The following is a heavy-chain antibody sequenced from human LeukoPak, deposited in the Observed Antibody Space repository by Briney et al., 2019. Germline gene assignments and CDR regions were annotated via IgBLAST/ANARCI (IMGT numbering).Heavy chain of an antibody. D-gene: IGHD1-26*01. CDR1: GYTFTGYY. V-gene: IGHV1-2*02. Sequence: GASVKVSCKASGYTFTGYYMRWVRQAPGQGLEWMGWINPNSGGTNYAQKFQGRVTMTRDTSISTAYMELSRLRSDDTAVYYCASFYSGSYYGAFDIWGQGTMVTVSS. CDR3: ASFYSGSYYGAFDI. J-gene: IGHJ3*02. CDR2: INPNSGGT.